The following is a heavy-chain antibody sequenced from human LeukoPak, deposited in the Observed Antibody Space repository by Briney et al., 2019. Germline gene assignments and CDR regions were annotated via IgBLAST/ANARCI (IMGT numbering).Heavy chain of an antibody. CDR2: IYHTGST. J-gene: IGHJ5*02. D-gene: IGHD1-1*01. V-gene: IGHV4-38-2*02. Sequence: SETLSLTCTVSGYSISSGYYWGWIRQPPGKGLEWIATIYHTGSTYYNPSLKSRVTISVDTSKNQFSLKLSSVTAADTAVYYCARRARYAPKYNWFDPWGQGTLVTVSS. CDR3: ARRARYAPKYNWFDP. CDR1: GYSISSGYY.